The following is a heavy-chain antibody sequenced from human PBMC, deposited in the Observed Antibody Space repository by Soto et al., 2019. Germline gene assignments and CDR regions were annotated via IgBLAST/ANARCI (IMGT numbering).Heavy chain of an antibody. D-gene: IGHD6-6*01. J-gene: IGHJ4*02. CDR3: ARSLSTIGARPDY. CDR1: GYTFTGYY. CDR2: INPNSGDT. V-gene: IGHV1-2*02. Sequence: GASVKVSCKASGYTFTGYYMHWVRQAPGQGLEWMGWINPNSGDTKYAQKFQGRVTMTRDTSISTAYMEINSLTSGDTAVYFCARSLSTIGARPDYWGQGTLVTVSS.